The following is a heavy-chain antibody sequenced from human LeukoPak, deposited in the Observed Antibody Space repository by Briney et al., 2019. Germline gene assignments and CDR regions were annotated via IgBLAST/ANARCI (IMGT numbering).Heavy chain of an antibody. CDR2: ISAQHGQT. CDR3: ARALGLGQFDP. V-gene: IGHV1-18*04. J-gene: IGHJ5*02. D-gene: IGHD3/OR15-3a*01. Sequence: GASVKVSCKASGYSFTSYYMHWVRQVAGQGLEWMGWISAQHGQTEYAPNSQDRVTMTTDTYTNTAYMELRSLRSDDTAVYYCARALGLGQFDPWGQGTLVTVSS. CDR1: GYSFTSYY.